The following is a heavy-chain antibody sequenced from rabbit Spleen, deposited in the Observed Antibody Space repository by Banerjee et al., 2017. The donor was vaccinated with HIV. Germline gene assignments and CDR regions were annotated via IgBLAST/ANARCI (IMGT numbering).Heavy chain of an antibody. D-gene: IGHD2-1*01. CDR1: GFDFSSSYY. J-gene: IGHJ4*01. CDR3: ARGQIGSINYGYNL. CDR2: IGSGSSGNT. Sequence: QSLEESGGDLVKPGASLTLTCTASGFDFSSSYYMCWVRQAPGKGLEWVACIGSGSSGNTYYASWAKGRFTISKTSSTTVTLQMSSLTAADTATYFCARGQIGSINYGYNLWGQGTLVTVS. V-gene: IGHV1S40*01.